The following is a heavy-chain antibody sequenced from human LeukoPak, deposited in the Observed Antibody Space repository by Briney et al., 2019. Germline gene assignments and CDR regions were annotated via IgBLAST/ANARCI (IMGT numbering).Heavy chain of an antibody. J-gene: IGHJ4*02. CDR2: IIPIFGTA. D-gene: IGHD3-9*01. V-gene: IGHV1-69*13. CDR1: GGTFSSYA. Sequence: SVKVSCKASGGTFSSYAISWVRQAPGQGLEWMGGIIPIFGTANYAQKFQGRVTITADESTSTAYMELSSLRSEDTAVYYCARAILTGYSTSPYFDYWGQGTLVTVSS. CDR3: ARAILTGYSTSPYFDY.